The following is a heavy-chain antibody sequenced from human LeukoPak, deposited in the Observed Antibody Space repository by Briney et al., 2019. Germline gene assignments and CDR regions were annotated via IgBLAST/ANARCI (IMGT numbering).Heavy chain of an antibody. CDR2: IIPIFGTA. Sequence: GASVKVSCKASVGTFSSYAISWVRQAPGQGLEWMGGIIPIFGTANYAQKFQGRVTITADESTSTAYMELSSLRSEDTAVYYCARGGDGYNYWFDPWGQGTLVTVSS. CDR3: ARGGDGYNYWFDP. CDR1: VGTFSSYA. D-gene: IGHD5-24*01. J-gene: IGHJ5*02. V-gene: IGHV1-69*13.